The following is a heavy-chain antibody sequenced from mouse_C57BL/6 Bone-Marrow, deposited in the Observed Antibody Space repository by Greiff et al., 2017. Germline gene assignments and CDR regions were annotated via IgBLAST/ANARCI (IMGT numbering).Heavy chain of an antibody. V-gene: IGHV6-3*01. CDR3: TDPTGYAMDY. Sequence: EVKLMESGGGLVQPGGSMKLSYVASGFTFSNYWMNWVRQSPEKGLEWVAQIRLKSDNYATHYAESVKGRFTISRDDSKSSVYLQMNNLRAEDTGIYYCTDPTGYAMDYWGQGTSVTVSS. J-gene: IGHJ4*01. D-gene: IGHD2-10*01. CDR1: GFTFSNYW. CDR2: IRLKSDNYAT.